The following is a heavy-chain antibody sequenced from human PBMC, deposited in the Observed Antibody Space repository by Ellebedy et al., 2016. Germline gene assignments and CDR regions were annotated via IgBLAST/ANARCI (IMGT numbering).Heavy chain of an antibody. J-gene: IGHJ4*02. CDR1: GYSFTNYW. CDR2: FDPSDSYT. D-gene: IGHD3-22*01. Sequence: GESLKISCRGSGYSFTNYWITCVRQMPGKGLERMGRFDPSDSYTNYSPSLQGHVTISADKSISTAYLQWSSLKASDTAVYYCARQVLSGYYEHWGQGTLVTVSS. V-gene: IGHV5-10-1*01. CDR3: ARQVLSGYYEH.